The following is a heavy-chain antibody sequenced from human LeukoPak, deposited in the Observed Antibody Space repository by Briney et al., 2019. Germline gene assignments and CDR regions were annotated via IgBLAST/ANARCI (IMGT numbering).Heavy chain of an antibody. J-gene: IGHJ4*02. V-gene: IGHV4-61*02. D-gene: IGHD3-10*01. Sequence: PSETLSLTCTVSGGSISSGSYYWSWIRQPAGKGLEWIGRIYTSGSTNYNPSLKSRVTISVDTSKNQFSLKLSSVTAADTAVYYCARVIYDYGSGSYLFDYWGQGTLVTVSS. CDR2: IYTSGST. CDR3: ARVIYDYGSGSYLFDY. CDR1: GGSISSGSYY.